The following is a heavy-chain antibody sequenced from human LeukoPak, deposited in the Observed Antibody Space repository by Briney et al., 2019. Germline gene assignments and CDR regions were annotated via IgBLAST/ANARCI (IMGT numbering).Heavy chain of an antibody. CDR2: INHSGST. CDR3: ASSGSYYPYYYYYMDV. Sequence: SETLSLACAVYGGSFSGYYWSWIRQPPGKGLEWIGEINHSGSTNYNPSLKSRVTISVDTSKNQFSLKLSSVTAADTAVYYCASSGSYYPYYYYYMDVWGKGTTVTVSS. J-gene: IGHJ6*03. D-gene: IGHD1-26*01. V-gene: IGHV4-34*01. CDR1: GGSFSGYY.